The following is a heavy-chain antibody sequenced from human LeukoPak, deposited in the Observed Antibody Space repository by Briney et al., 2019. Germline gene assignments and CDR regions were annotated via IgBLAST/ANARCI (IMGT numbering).Heavy chain of an antibody. J-gene: IGHJ3*02. D-gene: IGHD1-26*01. CDR1: GFTFSSYG. V-gene: IGHV3-33*01. Sequence: PGGSLRLSCAASGFTFSSYGMHWVRQAPGKGLEWVAVIWCDGSNKYYADSVKGRFTISRDNSKNTLYLQMNSLRAEDTAVYYCATEMGIVGANDAFDIWGQGTMVTVSS. CDR3: ATEMGIVGANDAFDI. CDR2: IWCDGSNK.